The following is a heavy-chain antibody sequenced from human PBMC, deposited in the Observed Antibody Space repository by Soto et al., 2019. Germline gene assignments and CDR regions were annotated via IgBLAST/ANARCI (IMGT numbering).Heavy chain of an antibody. CDR3: ARDQWNYGSGSYPYYYYGMGV. V-gene: IGHV1-46*01. CDR2: INPSGGST. CDR1: AYTFTSYY. Sequence: ASVKLCCKASAYTFTSYYRHWVRQAHRQGLEWTGIINPSGGSTSYAQKFQGRVTMTRDTSTSTVYMELSSLRSEDTAVYYCARDQWNYGSGSYPYYYYGMGVWGQGTTVTVSS. J-gene: IGHJ6*02. D-gene: IGHD3-10*01.